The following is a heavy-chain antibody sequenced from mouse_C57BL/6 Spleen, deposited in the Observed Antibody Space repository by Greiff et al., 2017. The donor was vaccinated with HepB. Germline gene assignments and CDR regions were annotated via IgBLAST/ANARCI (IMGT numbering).Heavy chain of an antibody. Sequence: VQLQQSGPELVKPGASVKISCKASGYAFSSSWMNWVKQRPGKGLEWIGRIYPGDGDTNYNGKFKGKATLTADKSSSTAYMQLSSLTSEDSAVYFSAINWAGDYWGQGTTLTVSS. D-gene: IGHD4-1*01. CDR2: IYPGDGDT. CDR1: GYAFSSSW. J-gene: IGHJ2*01. V-gene: IGHV1-82*01. CDR3: AINWAGDY.